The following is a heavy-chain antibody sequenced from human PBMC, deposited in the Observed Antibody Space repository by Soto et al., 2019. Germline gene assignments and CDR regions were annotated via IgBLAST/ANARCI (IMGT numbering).Heavy chain of an antibody. Sequence: GASVKVSCKASGYTFTSYGISWVRHDPGQGLEWMGWISAYNGNTNYAQKLQGRVTMTTDTSTSTAYMELRSLRSDDTAVYYCARGLPAAIAPTNYGMDVWGQGTTVTVSS. J-gene: IGHJ6*02. D-gene: IGHD2-2*02. CDR2: ISAYNGNT. CDR1: GYTFTSYG. CDR3: ARGLPAAIAPTNYGMDV. V-gene: IGHV1-18*01.